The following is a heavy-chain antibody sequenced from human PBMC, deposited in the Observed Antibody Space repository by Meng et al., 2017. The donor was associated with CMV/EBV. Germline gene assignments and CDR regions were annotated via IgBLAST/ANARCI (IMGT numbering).Heavy chain of an antibody. J-gene: IGHJ4*02. CDR1: GYTFTSYG. V-gene: IGHV1-18*01. CDR3: AAYPQTMVRGDALWGAFDY. Sequence: QVQLLQFGAKVKNPGASVKVSCKASGYTFTSYGIRWVRQAPGQGLEWMGWISAYNGNTNYAQKLQGRVTMTTDTSTSTAYMELRSLRSDDTAVYYCAAYPQTMVRGDALWGAFDYWGQGTLVTVSS. D-gene: IGHD3-10*01. CDR2: ISAYNGNT.